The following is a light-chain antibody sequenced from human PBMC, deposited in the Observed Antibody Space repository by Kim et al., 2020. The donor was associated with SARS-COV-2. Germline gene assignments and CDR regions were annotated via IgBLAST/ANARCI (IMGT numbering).Light chain of an antibody. V-gene: IGKV1-39*01. CDR1: QSISSY. CDR2: AAS. J-gene: IGKJ1*01. CDR3: QQSYCTTWT. Sequence: SASVGDRVTITCRASQSISSYLNWYQQKPGKAPKLLIYAASSLQSGVPSRFSGSGSGTDFTLTISSLQPEDFATYYCQQSYCTTWTFGQGTKLEI.